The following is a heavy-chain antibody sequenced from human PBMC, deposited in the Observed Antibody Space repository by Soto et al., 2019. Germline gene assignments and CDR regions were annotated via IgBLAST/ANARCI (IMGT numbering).Heavy chain of an antibody. CDR1: GGSVSSGPYH. D-gene: IGHD2-8*01. CDR2: ISYSGTA. J-gene: IGHJ4*02. Sequence: QVQLQESGPGLVKTSETLSLTCTVSGGSVSSGPYHWNWVRQPPGKGLEWIGHISYSGTANYNPSLRGRVIMATDTSMIQFSLRLTSVTVADTAVYYCMRSHGAYWGQGALVTVSP. V-gene: IGHV4-61*01. CDR3: MRSHGAY.